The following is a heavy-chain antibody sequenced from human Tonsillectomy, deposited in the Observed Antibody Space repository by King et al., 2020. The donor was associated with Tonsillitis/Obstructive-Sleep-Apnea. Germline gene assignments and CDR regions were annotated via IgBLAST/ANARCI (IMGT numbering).Heavy chain of an antibody. Sequence: MQLQESGPGLVKPSETLSLTCSVSGGSVRSVHYFWNWIRQPPGKGLEWLGYVYDSGSTDYNPSLKSRLTLSMDVSKNLFSLKMTSMTAADTAIYYCARARRRDGYNGIDFWGQGTLVTVSS. CDR3: ARARRRDGYNGIDF. J-gene: IGHJ4*02. CDR1: GGSVRSVHYF. D-gene: IGHD5-24*01. V-gene: IGHV4-61*03. CDR2: VYDSGST.